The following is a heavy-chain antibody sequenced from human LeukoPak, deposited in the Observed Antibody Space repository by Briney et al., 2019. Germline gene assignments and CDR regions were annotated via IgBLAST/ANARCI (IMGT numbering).Heavy chain of an antibody. CDR1: GFTVSSNY. V-gene: IGHV3-66*02. Sequence: GGSLRLSXAASGFTVSSNYMSWVRQAPGKGLEWVSVIYSGGSTYYADSVKGRFTISRDNSKNTLYLQMNSLRAEDTAVYYCARSSSGWYMGCFDYWGQGTLVTVSP. CDR3: ARSSSGWYMGCFDY. CDR2: IYSGGST. J-gene: IGHJ4*02. D-gene: IGHD6-19*01.